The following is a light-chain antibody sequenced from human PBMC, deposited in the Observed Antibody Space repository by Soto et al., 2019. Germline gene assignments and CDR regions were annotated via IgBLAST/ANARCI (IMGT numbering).Light chain of an antibody. CDR3: QRLDSYPRT. J-gene: IGKJ1*01. CDR2: TAS. V-gene: IGKV1-9*01. CDR1: QDISRY. Sequence: DVQLTQSPSFLSASVGDRVTITCRASQDISRYLAWYQQEPGKAPKLLIYTASNLQSGVPSRFSSSGSGTEFSLTISSLQPEDFATYYCQRLDSYPRTFGQGTKVEIK.